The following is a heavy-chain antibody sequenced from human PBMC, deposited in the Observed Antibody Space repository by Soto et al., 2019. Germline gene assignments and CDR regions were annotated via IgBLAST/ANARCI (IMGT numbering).Heavy chain of an antibody. V-gene: IGHV5-51*01. J-gene: IGHJ6*03. Sequence: GESLKISCKGSGYSFTSYWIGWVRQMPGKGLEWMGIIYPGDSDTRYSPSFQGQVTISADKSISTAYLQWSSLKASDTAMYYCARVPHSSSWYGYYMDVWGKGTTVTVSS. CDR1: GYSFTSYW. CDR2: IYPGDSDT. CDR3: ARVPHSSSWYGYYMDV. D-gene: IGHD6-13*01.